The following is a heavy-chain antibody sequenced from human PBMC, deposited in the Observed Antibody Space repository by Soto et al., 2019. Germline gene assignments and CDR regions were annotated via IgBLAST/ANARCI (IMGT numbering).Heavy chain of an antibody. CDR3: ARDRVAG. D-gene: IGHD6-19*01. CDR1: GFTFSSYG. CDR2: IWYDGSNK. V-gene: IGHV3-33*01. Sequence: QVQLVESGGGVVQPGRSLRLSCAASGFTFSSYGMHWVRQAPGKGLEWVAIIWYDGSNKYYADSVKGRFTISRDNSKNTLYLQMNSLRVEDTAVYFCARDRVAGWGQGTLVTVSS. J-gene: IGHJ4*02.